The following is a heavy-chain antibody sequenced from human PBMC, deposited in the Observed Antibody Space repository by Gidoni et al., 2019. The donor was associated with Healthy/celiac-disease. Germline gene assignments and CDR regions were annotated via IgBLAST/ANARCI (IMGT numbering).Heavy chain of an antibody. V-gene: IGHV4-34*01. J-gene: IGHJ4*02. D-gene: IGHD3-9*01. CDR3: ARVPSLDYDILTGSRNRAYDY. CDR1: GGSFSGYY. Sequence: QVQLQQWGAGLLKPSETLSLTCAVYGGSFSGYYWSWIRQPPGKGLEWIGEINHSGSTNYNPSLKSRVTISVDTSKNQFSLKLSSVTAADTAVYYCARVPSLDYDILTGSRNRAYDYWGQGTLVTVSS. CDR2: INHSGST.